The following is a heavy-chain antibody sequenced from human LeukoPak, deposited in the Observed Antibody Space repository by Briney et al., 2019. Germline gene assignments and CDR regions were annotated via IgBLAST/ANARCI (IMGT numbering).Heavy chain of an antibody. D-gene: IGHD2-15*01. J-gene: IGHJ4*02. Sequence: GGSLRLSCAASGFTFSTYAMHWVRQTPGKGLEYDSAISTNGGGTYYANSVKGRFTISRDNSKNTLYLQMGSLRAEDMAVYYCARYCSGVSCYSGYDYWGQGTLVTVSS. CDR2: ISTNGGGT. CDR3: ARYCSGVSCYSGYDY. V-gene: IGHV3-64*01. CDR1: GFTFSTYA.